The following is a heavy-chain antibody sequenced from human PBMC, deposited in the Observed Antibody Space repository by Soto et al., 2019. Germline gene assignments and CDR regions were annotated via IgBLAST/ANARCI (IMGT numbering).Heavy chain of an antibody. V-gene: IGHV4-39*01. J-gene: IGHJ4*02. D-gene: IGHD2-15*01. CDR3: ADHTPAISISDH. Sequence: QLQLQESGPGLVKPSETLSLTCTVSGGSISSSRYYWGWIRQPPGKGLKWIGSIYYSGSTYYNPSLNRRVTISVDTSKNQFSLKLSSVTAADTAVYYCADHTPAISISDHWGQGTLVTVSS. CDR1: GGSISSSRYY. CDR2: IYYSGST.